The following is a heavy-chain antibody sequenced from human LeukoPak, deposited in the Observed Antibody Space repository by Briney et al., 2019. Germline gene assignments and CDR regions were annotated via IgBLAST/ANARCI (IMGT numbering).Heavy chain of an antibody. D-gene: IGHD4-17*01. J-gene: IGHJ3*02. Sequence: YADSVKGRFTISRDNSKNTLYLQMNSLRAEDTAVYYCASLNTDDYGDYVGLDDAFDIWGQGTMVTVSS. V-gene: IGHV3-30*01. CDR3: ASLNTDDYGDYVGLDDAFDI.